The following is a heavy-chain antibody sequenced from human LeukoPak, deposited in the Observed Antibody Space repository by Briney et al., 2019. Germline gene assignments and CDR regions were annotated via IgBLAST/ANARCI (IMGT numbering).Heavy chain of an antibody. Sequence: SETLSLTCTVSGYSISSGYYWGWIRQPPGKGLEWIGSIYHSGSTYYNPSLKSRVTISVDTSKNQFSLKLSSVTAADTAVYYCARPYYYDSRIDPWGQGILVTVSS. CDR1: GYSISSGYY. CDR3: ARPYYYDSRIDP. V-gene: IGHV4-38-2*02. CDR2: IYHSGST. J-gene: IGHJ5*02. D-gene: IGHD3-22*01.